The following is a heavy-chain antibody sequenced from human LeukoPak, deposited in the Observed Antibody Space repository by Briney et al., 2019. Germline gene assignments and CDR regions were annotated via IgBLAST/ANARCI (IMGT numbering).Heavy chain of an antibody. CDR3: ARGYSLDY. D-gene: IGHD5-18*01. CDR1: GGSISSGDYY. V-gene: IGHV4-30-4*01. Sequence: SETLSLTCTVSGGSISSGDYYWSWIRQPPGKGLEWIGYIYYSGSPYYTPSLRGRVTISVDTSKNQFSLNLSSVTAADTAVYYCARGYSLDYWGQGTLVTVSS. CDR2: IYYSGSP. J-gene: IGHJ4*02.